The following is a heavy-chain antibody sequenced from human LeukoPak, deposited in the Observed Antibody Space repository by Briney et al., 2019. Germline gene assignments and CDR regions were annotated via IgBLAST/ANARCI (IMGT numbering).Heavy chain of an antibody. Sequence: KPSETLSLTCAVYGGSFSGYYWSWIRQPPGKGLEWIGEINHSGSTNYNPSLKSRVTISVDTSKNQFSLKLSSVTAADTAVYYCARGGYFDYWGQGTLVTASS. V-gene: IGHV4-34*01. CDR2: INHSGST. J-gene: IGHJ4*02. CDR1: GGSFSGYY. CDR3: ARGGYFDY.